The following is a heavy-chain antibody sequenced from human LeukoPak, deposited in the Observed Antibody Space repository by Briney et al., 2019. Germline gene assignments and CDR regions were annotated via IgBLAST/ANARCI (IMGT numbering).Heavy chain of an antibody. Sequence: GASVKVSCKASGYTLTGYYMHWVRLAPGQGLEWMGWINPSSGDTNYAQKFQGRVTMTRDTSISTAYMELSRLRSDDTAVYYCAKIPYGYYFDYWGQGTLVTVSS. V-gene: IGHV1-2*02. J-gene: IGHJ4*02. CDR1: GYTLTGYY. D-gene: IGHD4-17*01. CDR2: INPSSGDT. CDR3: AKIPYGYYFDY.